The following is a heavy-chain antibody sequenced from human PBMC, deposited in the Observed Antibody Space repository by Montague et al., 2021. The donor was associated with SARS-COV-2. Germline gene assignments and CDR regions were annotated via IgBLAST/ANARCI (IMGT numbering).Heavy chain of an antibody. D-gene: IGHD6-19*01. J-gene: IGHJ4*02. CDR3: ARSWVQWLLWGYYFDY. V-gene: IGHV4-39*01. Sequence: IYYSRSTSYNPSLKIRVTISVDTSTNQFSLKLSSVTAADTAVYYCARSWVQWLLWGYYFDYWGQGMLVTVSS. CDR2: IYYSRST.